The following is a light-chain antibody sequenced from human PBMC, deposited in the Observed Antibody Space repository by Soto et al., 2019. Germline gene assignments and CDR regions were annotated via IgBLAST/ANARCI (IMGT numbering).Light chain of an antibody. Sequence: QSVLTQPPSVSGAPGQRVTISCTGSSSNIGAGYDVHWYQQLPGTAPKLPIYGNSNRPSGVPDRFSGSKSGTSASLAITGLQAEDEADYYCQSYDSSLSGYVVFVGGTKVTVL. J-gene: IGLJ2*01. CDR3: QSYDSSLSGYVV. CDR2: GNS. CDR1: SSNIGAGYD. V-gene: IGLV1-40*01.